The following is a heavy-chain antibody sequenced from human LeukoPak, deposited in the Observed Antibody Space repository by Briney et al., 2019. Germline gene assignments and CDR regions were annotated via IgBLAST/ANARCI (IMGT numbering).Heavy chain of an antibody. CDR3: ARDLGSSGYYYAFDY. J-gene: IGHJ4*02. CDR1: GFTFSSYS. CDR2: ISSSSSYI. V-gene: IGHV3-21*01. D-gene: IGHD3-22*01. Sequence: PGGSLRLSCAASGFTFSSYSMNWVRQAPGKGLEWVSSISSSSSYIYYADLVKGRFTISRDNAKNSLYLQMNSLRAEDTAVYYCARDLGSSGYYYAFDYWGQGTLVTVSS.